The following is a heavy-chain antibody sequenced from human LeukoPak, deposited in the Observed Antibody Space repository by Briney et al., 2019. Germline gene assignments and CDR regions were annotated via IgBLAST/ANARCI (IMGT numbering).Heavy chain of an antibody. V-gene: IGHV4-38-2*02. CDR2: IYHSGKS. Sequence: PSETLSLTCSVSGYSISSGYYWDWIRQPPGKGLEWIASIYHSGKSYYNPSLESRVTISVDKSKNQFSLKLSSVTAADTAVYYCARPYYYYMDVWGKGTTVTVSS. CDR3: ARPYYYYMDV. CDR1: GYSISSGYY. J-gene: IGHJ6*03.